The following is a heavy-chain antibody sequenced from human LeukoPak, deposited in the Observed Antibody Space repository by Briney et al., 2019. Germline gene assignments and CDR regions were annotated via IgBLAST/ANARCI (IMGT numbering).Heavy chain of an antibody. CDR2: IYSGGST. CDR1: GFTVSSNY. Sequence: GGSLRLSCAASGFTVSSNYMSWVRQAPGKGLEWVSVIYSGGSTYYADSVKGRFTISRDNSKNTLYLQMNSLRAEDTAVYYCARDVVGSSNNGMDVWGQGTTVTVSS. J-gene: IGHJ6*02. D-gene: IGHD6-13*01. CDR3: ARDVVGSSNNGMDV. V-gene: IGHV3-53*05.